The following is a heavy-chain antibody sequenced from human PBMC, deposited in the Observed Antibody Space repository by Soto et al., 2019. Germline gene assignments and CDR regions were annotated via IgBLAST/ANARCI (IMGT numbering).Heavy chain of an antibody. J-gene: IGHJ4*02. CDR3: ARDKLEWELGH. CDR1: GFTFSSYG. Sequence: QVQLVESGGGVVQPGRSLRLSCAASGFTFSSYGMHWVRQAPGKGLEWVAVIWYDGSNKYYADSVKGRFTISRDNSKNTLYLQMNSLRAEDTAVYYCARDKLEWELGHWGQGTLVTVSS. CDR2: IWYDGSNK. V-gene: IGHV3-33*01. D-gene: IGHD1-26*01.